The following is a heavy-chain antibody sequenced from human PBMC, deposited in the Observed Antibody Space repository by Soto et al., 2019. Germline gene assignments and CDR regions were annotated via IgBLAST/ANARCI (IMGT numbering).Heavy chain of an antibody. D-gene: IGHD6-19*01. Sequence: GASVKVSCKTSGYTFTSYDINWVRQAPGQGLEWVGWMNTNSGGTNYAQKFQGRVTITRDTSASTAYMELSSLRSEDTAVYYCARVITPGIAVADDYFDYWGQGTLVTVSS. CDR3: ARVITPGIAVADDYFDY. CDR2: MNTNSGGT. V-gene: IGHV1-8*01. CDR1: GYTFTSYD. J-gene: IGHJ4*02.